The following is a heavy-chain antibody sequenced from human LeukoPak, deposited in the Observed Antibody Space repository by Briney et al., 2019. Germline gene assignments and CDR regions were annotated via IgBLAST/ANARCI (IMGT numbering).Heavy chain of an antibody. V-gene: IGHV4-59*01. Sequence: SETLSLTCTVSGGSISSYCWSWIRQPPGKGLEWIGYIYYSGSTNYNPSLKSRVTISVDTSKNQFSLELSSVTAADTAVYYCARALGGFAPWYYYMDVWGKGTTVTVSS. CDR1: GGSISSYC. CDR3: ARALGGFAPWYYYMDV. CDR2: IYYSGST. J-gene: IGHJ6*03. D-gene: IGHD2-15*01.